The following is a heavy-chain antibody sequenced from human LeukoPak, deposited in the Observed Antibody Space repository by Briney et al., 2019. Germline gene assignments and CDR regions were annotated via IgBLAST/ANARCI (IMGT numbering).Heavy chain of an antibody. CDR3: AINGGGDSGYGNFDY. CDR2: INWNSDSI. Sequence: SLRLSCAVSGFTFDDYAMHWVRQVPGKGLEWVSGINWNSDSIGYADSVKGRFTTSRDNAKNSLYLQMNSLRAEDTAFYYCAINGGGDSGYGNFDYWGLGTLVTVSS. V-gene: IGHV3-9*01. CDR1: GFTFDDYA. D-gene: IGHD5-12*01. J-gene: IGHJ4*02.